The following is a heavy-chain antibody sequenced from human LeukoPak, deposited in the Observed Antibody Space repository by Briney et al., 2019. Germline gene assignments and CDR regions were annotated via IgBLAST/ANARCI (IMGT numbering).Heavy chain of an antibody. CDR2: IKQDGSEK. CDR1: GFTFSSYW. Sequence: PGGSLRLSCAASGFTFSSYWMSWVRQAPGKGLEWVANIKQDGSEKYYVDSVKGRFTISRDNAKNSLYLQMNSLRAEDTAVYYCAREADVVVASLDNWGQGTLVTVSS. J-gene: IGHJ4*02. CDR3: AREADVVVASLDN. V-gene: IGHV3-7*03. D-gene: IGHD2-15*01.